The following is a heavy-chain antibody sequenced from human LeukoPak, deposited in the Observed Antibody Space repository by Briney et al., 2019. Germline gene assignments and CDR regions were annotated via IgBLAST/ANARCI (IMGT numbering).Heavy chain of an antibody. CDR3: AILAAADRRLYYYYYMDV. CDR1: GGTFSSYA. D-gene: IGHD6-13*01. Sequence: SVKVSCKASGGTFSSYAISWVRQAPGQGLEWMGGIIPIFGTANYAQKFHGRVTITADESTSTAYMELSSLRSEDTAVYYCAILAAADRRLYYYYYMDVWGKGTTVTVSS. J-gene: IGHJ6*03. CDR2: IIPIFGTA. V-gene: IGHV1-69*13.